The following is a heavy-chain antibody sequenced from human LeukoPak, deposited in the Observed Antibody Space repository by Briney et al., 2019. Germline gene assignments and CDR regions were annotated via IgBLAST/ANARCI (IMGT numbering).Heavy chain of an antibody. Sequence: SETLSLTCTVSGGSISSGSYYWSWIRQPAGKGLEWIGRIYTSGSTNYNPSLKSRVTISVDTSKNQFSLKLSSVTAADTAVYYCARDRHSYGPKLRYFDYWGQGTLVTVSS. V-gene: IGHV4-61*02. D-gene: IGHD5-18*01. CDR2: IYTSGST. J-gene: IGHJ4*02. CDR3: ARDRHSYGPKLRYFDY. CDR1: GGSISSGSYY.